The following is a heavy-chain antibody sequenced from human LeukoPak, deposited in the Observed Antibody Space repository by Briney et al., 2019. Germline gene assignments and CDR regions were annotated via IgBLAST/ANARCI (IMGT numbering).Heavy chain of an antibody. CDR2: IYYSGST. J-gene: IGHJ2*01. D-gene: IGHD6-13*01. Sequence: SQTLSLTCTVSGGSISSGDYYWSWIRQHPGKGLEWIGYIYYSGSTNYNPSLKSRVTISVDTSKDQFSLKMSSVTAADTAVYYCARRGRAAAGTWYFDLWGRGTLVTVSS. CDR3: ARRGRAAAGTWYFDL. CDR1: GGSISSGDYY. V-gene: IGHV4-30-4*08.